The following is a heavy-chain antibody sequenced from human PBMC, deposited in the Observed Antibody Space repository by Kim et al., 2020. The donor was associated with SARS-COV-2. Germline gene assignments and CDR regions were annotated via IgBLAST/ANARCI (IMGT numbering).Heavy chain of an antibody. CDR1: GFTFSNAW. V-gene: IGHV3-15*01. D-gene: IGHD6-13*01. CDR2: IKSKTDGGTT. Sequence: GGSLRLSCAASGFTFSNAWMSWVRQAPGKGLEWVGRIKSKTDGGTTDYAAPVKGRFTISRDDSKNTLYLQMNSLKTEDTAVYYCTTDRGSSSWYMGVRYYYYYGMDVWGQGTTVTVSS. CDR3: TTDRGSSSWYMGVRYYYYYGMDV. J-gene: IGHJ6*02.